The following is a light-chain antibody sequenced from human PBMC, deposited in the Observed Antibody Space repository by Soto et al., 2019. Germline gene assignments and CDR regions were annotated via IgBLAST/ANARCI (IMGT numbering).Light chain of an antibody. CDR2: GAF. CDR1: QSVSSN. Sequence: EILMTQSPVTLSVSPGERATLSCRASQSVSSNLAWYQQKPGQAPSLLIYGAFTRATGIPARFSGTGSGTVFTLTISSLEPEDFAVYYCQQRINWPLTVGGGTKVDIK. V-gene: IGKV3-11*01. J-gene: IGKJ4*01. CDR3: QQRINWPLT.